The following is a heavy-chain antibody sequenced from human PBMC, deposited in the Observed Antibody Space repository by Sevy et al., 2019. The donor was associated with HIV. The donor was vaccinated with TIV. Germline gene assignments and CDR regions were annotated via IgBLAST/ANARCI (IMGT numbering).Heavy chain of an antibody. CDR2: IRSKAYGGTT. V-gene: IGHV3-49*03. CDR1: GFTFGDYA. Sequence: GGSLRLSCTASGFTFGDYAMSWFRQAPGKGLEWVGFIRSKAYGGTTEYAASVKGRFTISRDDSKSIAYLQMNSLKTEDTAVYYCTRNRDSWSGWVYYFDYWGQGTLVTVSS. D-gene: IGHD3-3*01. J-gene: IGHJ4*02. CDR3: TRNRDSWSGWVYYFDY.